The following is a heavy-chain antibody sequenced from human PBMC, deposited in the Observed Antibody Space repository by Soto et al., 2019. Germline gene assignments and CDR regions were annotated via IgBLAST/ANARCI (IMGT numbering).Heavy chain of an antibody. CDR3: AKEVTAPVGDAFDI. V-gene: IGHV3-74*01. CDR1: GFTFSSYW. J-gene: IGHJ3*02. Sequence: GGSLRLSCAASGFTFSSYWMHWVRQAPGKGLVWVSRINSDGSSTSYADSVKGRFTISRDNAKNTLYLQMNSLRAEDTAVYYCAKEVTAPVGDAFDIWGQGTMSPSPQ. D-gene: IGHD2-21*02. CDR2: INSDGSST.